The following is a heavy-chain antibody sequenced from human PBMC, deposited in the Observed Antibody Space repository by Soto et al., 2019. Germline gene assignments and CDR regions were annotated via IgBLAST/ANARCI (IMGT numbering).Heavy chain of an antibody. CDR2: ISAYNGNT. Sequence: GASVKVSCKASGYTSTSYGISWVRQAPGQGLEWMGWISAYNGNTNYAQKLQGRVTMTTDTSTSTAYMELRSLRSDDTAVYYCARDTPHYDFWSGYPESGDFDYWGQGTLVTVSS. V-gene: IGHV1-18*01. J-gene: IGHJ4*02. CDR3: ARDTPHYDFWSGYPESGDFDY. D-gene: IGHD3-3*01. CDR1: GYTSTSYG.